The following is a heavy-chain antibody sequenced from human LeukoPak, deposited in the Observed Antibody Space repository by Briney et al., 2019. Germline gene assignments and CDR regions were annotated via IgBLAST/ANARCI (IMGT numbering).Heavy chain of an antibody. CDR3: ARGSGLRGRWLQSYFDY. CDR2: ISSSSSYI. Sequence: GGSLRLSCAASGFTFSSYSMNWVRQAPGKGLEWVSSISSSSSYIYYADSVKGRFTISRDNAKTSLYLQMNSLRAEDTAVYYCARGSGLRGRWLQSYFDYWGQGTLVTVSS. D-gene: IGHD5-24*01. J-gene: IGHJ4*02. CDR1: GFTFSSYS. V-gene: IGHV3-21*01.